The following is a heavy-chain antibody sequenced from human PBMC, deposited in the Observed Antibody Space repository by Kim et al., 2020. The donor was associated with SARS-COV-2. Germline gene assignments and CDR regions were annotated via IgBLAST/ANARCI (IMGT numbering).Heavy chain of an antibody. Sequence: SVKVSCKASGGTFSSYAISWVRQAPGQGLEWMGGIIPIFGTANYAQKFQGRVTITADEATSTAYMELSSLRSEDTAVYYCARAISGSYYGSPFDYWGQGTLVTVSS. CDR2: IIPIFGTA. CDR1: GGTFSSYA. V-gene: IGHV1-69*13. J-gene: IGHJ4*02. D-gene: IGHD1-26*01. CDR3: ARAISGSYYGSPFDY.